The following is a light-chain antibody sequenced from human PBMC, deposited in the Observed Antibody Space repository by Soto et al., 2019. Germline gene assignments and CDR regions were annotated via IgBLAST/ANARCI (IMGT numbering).Light chain of an antibody. CDR1: QSVSSY. Sequence: EIVLTQSPATLSLSTGQRATLSCRASQSVSSYLAWYQQKPGQAPRLLIYDASNRATGIPARFSGSGSGTDFTLTISSLEPEEFAVYYCQQRSNWPPYTFGQGTKLEIK. J-gene: IGKJ2*01. CDR2: DAS. CDR3: QQRSNWPPYT. V-gene: IGKV3-11*01.